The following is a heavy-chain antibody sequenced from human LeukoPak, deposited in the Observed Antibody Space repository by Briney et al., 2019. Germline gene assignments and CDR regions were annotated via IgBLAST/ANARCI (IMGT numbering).Heavy chain of an antibody. V-gene: IGHV3-21*01. CDR1: GFTFSSCN. D-gene: IGHD2-15*01. J-gene: IGHJ5*02. CDR2: ISSVSSYI. CDR3: ARGDENCSGGSCYPLWA. Sequence: GGSLRLSCAASGFTFSSCNMNWVRQAPGGGLEWVSSISSVSSYIFYADSVKGRFTISRDNDENSLYLQLNRLRAEDTAVYYCARGDENCSGGSCYPLWAWGQGALVTVSS.